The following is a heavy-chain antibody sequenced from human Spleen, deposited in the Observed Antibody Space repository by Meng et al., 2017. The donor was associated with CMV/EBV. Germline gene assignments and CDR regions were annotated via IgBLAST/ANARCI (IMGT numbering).Heavy chain of an antibody. J-gene: IGHJ5*02. V-gene: IGHV3-23*01. CDR3: AKGPQAIQINWFDP. CDR1: GFGLSTFA. CDR2: ISGSGGST. Sequence: GESLKISCADSGFGLSTFAMSWVRQAPGKGLEWVSSISGSGGSTFYADSVKGRFTTSRDNSKKTMYLQMDSLRAEDTALYYCAKGPQAIQINWFDPWGQGTLVTVSS.